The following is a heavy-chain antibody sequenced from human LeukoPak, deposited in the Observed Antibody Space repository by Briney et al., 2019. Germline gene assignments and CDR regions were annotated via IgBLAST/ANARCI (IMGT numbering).Heavy chain of an antibody. D-gene: IGHD3-16*01. Sequence: SSETLSLTCSVSGDSITYFYWSWIRQPAGKGLEWIGRVYTSGAPKYNPSLKSRVTISADTSKNQFSLKLSSVTAADTAVYYCARDSGEYDDEKGWFDPWGQGTLVTVSS. CDR3: ARDSGEYDDEKGWFDP. CDR2: VYTSGAP. J-gene: IGHJ5*02. CDR1: GDSITYFY. V-gene: IGHV4-4*07.